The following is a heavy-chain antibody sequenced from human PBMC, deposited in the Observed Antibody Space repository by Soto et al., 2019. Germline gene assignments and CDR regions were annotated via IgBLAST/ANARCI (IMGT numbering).Heavy chain of an antibody. CDR3: ARKPAYSSGWYAFDI. D-gene: IGHD6-19*01. V-gene: IGHV5-51*01. J-gene: IGHJ3*02. CDR1: AYSFTSYW. Sequence: PGESLKISCQGSAYSFTSYWIGWVRQMPGKGLEWMGIIYPGDSDTRYSPSFQGQVTISADKSISTAYLQWSSLKASDTAMYYCARKPAYSSGWYAFDIWGQGTMVTVSS. CDR2: IYPGDSDT.